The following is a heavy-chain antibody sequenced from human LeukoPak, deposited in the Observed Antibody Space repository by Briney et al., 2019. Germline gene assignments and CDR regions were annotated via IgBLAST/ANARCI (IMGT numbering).Heavy chain of an antibody. CDR1: GYTFTGYY. D-gene: IGHD1-26*01. Sequence: GASVKASCKASGYTFTGYYMHWVRQAPGQGLEWMGWINPNSGGTNYAQKFQGRVTMTRDTSISTAYMELSRLRSDDTAVYYCARVAVAVGATRHFDYWGQGTLVTVSS. J-gene: IGHJ4*02. CDR2: INPNSGGT. CDR3: ARVAVAVGATRHFDY. V-gene: IGHV1-2*02.